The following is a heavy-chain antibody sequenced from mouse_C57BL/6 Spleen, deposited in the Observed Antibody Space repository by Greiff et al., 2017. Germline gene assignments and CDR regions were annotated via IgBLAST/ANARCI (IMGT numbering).Heavy chain of an antibody. D-gene: IGHD1-1*01. J-gene: IGHJ4*01. CDR3: ARRTVVAVVGYYAMDY. CDR2: INPNNGGT. Sequence: EVQLQQSGPELVKPGASVKISCKASGYTFTDYYLNWVKQSHGKSLEWIGDINPNNGGTSYNQKFKGKATLTVDKSSSTAYMELRSLTSEDSAVYYCARRTVVAVVGYYAMDYWGQGTSVTVSS. CDR1: GYTFTDYY. V-gene: IGHV1-26*01.